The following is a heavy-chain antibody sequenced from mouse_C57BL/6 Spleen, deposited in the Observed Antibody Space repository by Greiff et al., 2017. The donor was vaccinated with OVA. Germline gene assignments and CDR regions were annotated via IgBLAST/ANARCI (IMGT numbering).Heavy chain of an antibody. CDR2: ISSGGSYT. CDR3: ARGEDYYGSYYFDY. D-gene: IGHD1-1*01. CDR1: GFTFSSYG. J-gene: IGHJ2*01. Sequence: EVKLMESGGDLVKPGGSLKLSCAASGFTFSSYGMSWVRQTPDKRLEWVATISSGGSYTYYPDSVKGRFTISRDNAKNTLYLQMSSLKSEDTAMYYCARGEDYYGSYYFDYWGQGTTLTVSS. V-gene: IGHV5-6*02.